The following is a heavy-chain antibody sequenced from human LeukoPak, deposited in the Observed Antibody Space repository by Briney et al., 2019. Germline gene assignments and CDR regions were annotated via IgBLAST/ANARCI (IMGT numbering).Heavy chain of an antibody. D-gene: IGHD2-15*01. V-gene: IGHV3-23*01. Sequence: PGGSLRLSCVASGFTFNNFAMNWVRQAPGKGLEWVSAISNNGGYTYYADSVQGRFTISRDNSKSTLCLQMNSLRAEDTAVYYCAKQLGYCSDGSCYFPYWGQGTLVTVSS. J-gene: IGHJ4*02. CDR2: ISNNGGYT. CDR3: AKQLGYCSDGSCYFPY. CDR1: GFTFNNFA.